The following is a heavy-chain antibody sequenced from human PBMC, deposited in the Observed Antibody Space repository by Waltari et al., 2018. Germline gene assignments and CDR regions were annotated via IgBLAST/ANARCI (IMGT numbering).Heavy chain of an antibody. Sequence: EVQLVESGGGLVKPGGSLRLSWAAAGFTFRTACMSWVSRAPGTGREWVGRIKSKTDGGTTDYAAPVKGRCTISRDDSKNTLYLQMNSLKSEDTAVYYCTTELGGIGYCSSTSCYLNYWGQGTLVTVSS. CDR2: IKSKTDGGTT. J-gene: IGHJ4*02. D-gene: IGHD2-2*01. CDR1: GFTFRTAC. CDR3: TTELGGIGYCSSTSCYLNY. V-gene: IGHV3-15*01.